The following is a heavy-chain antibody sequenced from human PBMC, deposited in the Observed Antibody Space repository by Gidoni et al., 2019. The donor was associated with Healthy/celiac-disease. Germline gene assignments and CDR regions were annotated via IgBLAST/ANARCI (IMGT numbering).Heavy chain of an antibody. V-gene: IGHV3-30*18. D-gene: IGHD4-17*01. CDR3: AKDLSRDYGDLDYYMDV. J-gene: IGHJ6*03. Sequence: QVQLVESGGGVVQPGRSLRLSCAASGFPFSSYGRHWVRQAPGKGLEWVAVISYDGSNKYYADSVKGRFTISRDNSKNTLYLQMNSLRAEDTAVYYCAKDLSRDYGDLDYYMDVWGKGTTVTVSS. CDR2: ISYDGSNK. CDR1: GFPFSSYG.